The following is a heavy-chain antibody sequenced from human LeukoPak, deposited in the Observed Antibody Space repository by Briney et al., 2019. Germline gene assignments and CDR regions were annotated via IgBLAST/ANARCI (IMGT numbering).Heavy chain of an antibody. Sequence: ASVKVCCKSSGYAFSNSGISLVRQAPGQGLELMGWITPNNGYAHYAQKLQGRVTMTTDTSTSTAYMELRSLRSDDTAVYYCARNKSTTLGDYWGQGTLVTVSS. V-gene: IGHV1-18*01. CDR2: ITPNNGYA. CDR1: GYAFSNSG. J-gene: IGHJ4*02. CDR3: ARNKSTTLGDY. D-gene: IGHD2-2*01.